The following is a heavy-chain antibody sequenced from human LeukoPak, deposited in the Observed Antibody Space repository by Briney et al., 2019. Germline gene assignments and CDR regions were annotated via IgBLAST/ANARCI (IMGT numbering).Heavy chain of an antibody. D-gene: IGHD2-2*01. Sequence: PGGSLRLSCAASGINFSSHAMSWVRQAPGKGLEWVSTISGSGGSTYYADSVKGRFTISRDNSKNTLYLQMNSLRAEDTAVYYCARDKDCSSTSCYLPIDYWGQGTLVTVSS. CDR1: GINFSSHA. CDR3: ARDKDCSSTSCYLPIDY. J-gene: IGHJ4*02. V-gene: IGHV3-23*01. CDR2: ISGSGGST.